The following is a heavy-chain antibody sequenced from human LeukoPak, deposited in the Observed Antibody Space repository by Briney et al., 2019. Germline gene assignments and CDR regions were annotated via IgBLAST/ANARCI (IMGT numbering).Heavy chain of an antibody. CDR3: ARHRRGYSYGYYFDY. J-gene: IGHJ4*02. CDR1: GGSISSYY. V-gene: IGHV4-59*08. CDR2: IYYSGST. D-gene: IGHD5-18*01. Sequence: SETLSLTCTVSGGSISSYYWSWIRQPPGKGLEWIGYIYYSGSTNYNPSLKSRVTISVDTSKNQFSLKLSSVTVADTAVYYCARHRRGYSYGYYFDYWGQGTLVTVSS.